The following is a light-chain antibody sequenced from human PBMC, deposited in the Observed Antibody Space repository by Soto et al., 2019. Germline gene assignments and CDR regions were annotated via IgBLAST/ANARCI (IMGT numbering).Light chain of an antibody. V-gene: IGKV3-15*01. CDR2: GAS. J-gene: IGKJ2*01. Sequence: EIVMTQSPASLSVSPGDGATLSCRASQTVASNLAWYQQKPGQGPRLLIHGASTRAAGVPARFSGSGSGTDFTLTISSRQSEDFAFYYCQQYHNWPPQYTFGQGTKLQI. CDR3: QQYHNWPPQYT. CDR1: QTVASN.